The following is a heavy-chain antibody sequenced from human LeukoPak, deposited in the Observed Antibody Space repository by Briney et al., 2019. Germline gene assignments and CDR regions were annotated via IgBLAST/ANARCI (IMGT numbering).Heavy chain of an antibody. Sequence: EASVKVSCKASGGTFSSYAISWVRQAPGQGLEWMGGIIPIFGTANYAQKFQGRVTITADESTSTAYMELSSLRSEDTAVYYCARDRPEKAFDIWGQGTMVTVSS. CDR3: ARDRPEKAFDI. CDR2: IIPIFGTA. J-gene: IGHJ3*02. CDR1: GGTFSSYA. V-gene: IGHV1-69*13.